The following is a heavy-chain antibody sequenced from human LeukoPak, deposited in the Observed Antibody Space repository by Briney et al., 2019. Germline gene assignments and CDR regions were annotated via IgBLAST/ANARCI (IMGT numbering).Heavy chain of an antibody. Sequence: PSETLSLTCTVSGGSISSYDWSWIRQPAGKGLEWIGRIYTSGSTNYNPSLKSRVTMSVDTSKNQFSLKLSSVTAADTAVYYCVVGGRYYFDYWGQGTLVTVSS. D-gene: IGHD1-26*01. CDR1: GGSISSYD. J-gene: IGHJ4*02. CDR2: IYTSGST. CDR3: VVGGRYYFDY. V-gene: IGHV4-4*07.